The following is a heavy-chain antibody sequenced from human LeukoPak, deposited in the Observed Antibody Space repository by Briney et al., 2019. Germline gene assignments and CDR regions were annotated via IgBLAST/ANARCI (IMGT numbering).Heavy chain of an antibody. D-gene: IGHD2-2*01. V-gene: IGHV4-4*02. CDR1: GDSISSTNW. Sequence: SGTLSLTCTVSGDSISSTNWWSWVRQPPGKGLEWIGEISHSGSTNSNPSLKSRVTTSVDKSKNQFSLKLSSVTAADTAVYYCARHAPPMYPFDYWGQGTLVTVSS. CDR2: ISHSGST. CDR3: ARHAPPMYPFDY. J-gene: IGHJ4*02.